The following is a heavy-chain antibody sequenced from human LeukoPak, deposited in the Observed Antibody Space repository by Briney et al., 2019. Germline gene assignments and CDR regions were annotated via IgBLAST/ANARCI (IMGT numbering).Heavy chain of an antibody. Sequence: GASVKVSCKASGYTSTSYAVNWVRQAPGQGLEWMGWISTNTGNPTYAQGFTGRFVFSLDTSVSTAYLQISSLKAEDTAVYYCARRGDDSSLVAFDVWGQGTMVTVSS. CDR3: ARRGDDSSLVAFDV. CDR1: GYTSTSYA. CDR2: ISTNTGNP. V-gene: IGHV7-4-1*02. D-gene: IGHD5-12*01. J-gene: IGHJ3*01.